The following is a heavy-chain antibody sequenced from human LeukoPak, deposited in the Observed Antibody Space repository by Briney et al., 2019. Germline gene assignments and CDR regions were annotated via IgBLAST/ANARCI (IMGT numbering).Heavy chain of an antibody. D-gene: IGHD7-27*01. CDR1: GYTFTDYF. CDR3: ARDLSSTPHWELDY. V-gene: IGHV1-2*06. Sequence: GASVKVSCKTSGYTFTDYFIHWVRQAPGQGLEWMGRVNSNSAVAESEQKFQGRVTVTRDTSIRTVYMELFRLTSDDTAIYYCARDLSSTPHWELDYWGQGTLVTDSS. J-gene: IGHJ4*02. CDR2: VNSNSAVA.